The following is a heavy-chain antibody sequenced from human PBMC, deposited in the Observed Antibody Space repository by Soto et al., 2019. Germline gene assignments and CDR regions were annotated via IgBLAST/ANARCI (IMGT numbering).Heavy chain of an antibody. D-gene: IGHD2-21*02. CDR1: GGSISSSIYY. CDR3: ARDDCGGDCYDY. CDR2: IYYSGST. V-gene: IGHV4-39*02. Sequence: SETLSLTCPVSGGSISSSIYYWGWIRQPPGKGLEWIGSIYYSGSTYYNPSLKSRVTISVDTSENQFSLKLSSVTAADTAVYYCARDDCGGDCYDYWGQGTLVTVSS. J-gene: IGHJ4*02.